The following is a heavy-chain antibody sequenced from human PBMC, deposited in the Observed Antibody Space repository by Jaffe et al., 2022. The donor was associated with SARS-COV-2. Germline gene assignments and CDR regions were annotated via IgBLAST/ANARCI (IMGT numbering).Heavy chain of an antibody. D-gene: IGHD4-4*01. CDR1: GFTFSSYG. J-gene: IGHJ4*02. CDR2: ISYDGSNK. Sequence: QVQLVESGGGVVQPGRSLRLSCAASGFTFSSYGMHWVRQAPGKGLEWVAVISYDGSNKYYADSVKGRFTISRDNSKNTLYLQMNSLRAEDTAVYYCAKARRKYSPFDYWGQGTLVTVSS. V-gene: IGHV3-30*18. CDR3: AKARRKYSPFDY.